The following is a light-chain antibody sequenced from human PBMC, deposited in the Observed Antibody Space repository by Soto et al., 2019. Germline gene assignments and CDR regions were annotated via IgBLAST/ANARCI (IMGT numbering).Light chain of an antibody. J-gene: IGKJ1*01. CDR2: DAS. Sequence: EIVLTQSPAILSLSPGDTATLSCGASQTVSNRYLAWYQQKPGLAPRLLIYDASNRATGIPDRFSGSGSERDFTLTINRLEPEDFAVYYCQQYGSSHRTFGQGTKVDIK. CDR1: QTVSNRY. CDR3: QQYGSSHRT. V-gene: IGKV3D-20*01.